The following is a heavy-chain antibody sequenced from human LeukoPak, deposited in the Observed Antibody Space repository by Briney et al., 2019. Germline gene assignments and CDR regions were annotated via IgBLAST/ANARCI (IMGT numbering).Heavy chain of an antibody. CDR3: ARRAAGGYCSSTIYYGFDY. D-gene: IGHD2-2*01. CDR2: IYYSGST. CDR1: GGSISSYY. J-gene: IGHJ4*02. Sequence: PSETLSLTCTVSGGSISSYYWSWIRQPPGKGLEWIGYIYYSGSTNYNPSLKSRVTISVDTSKNQFSLKLSSVTAADTAVYYCARRAAGGYCSSTIYYGFDYWGQGTLVTVSS. V-gene: IGHV4-59*01.